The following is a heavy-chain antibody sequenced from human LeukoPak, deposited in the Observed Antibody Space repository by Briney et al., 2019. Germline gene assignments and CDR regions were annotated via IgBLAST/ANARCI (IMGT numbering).Heavy chain of an antibody. CDR2: ISSSSSYI. J-gene: IGHJ6*03. V-gene: IGHV3-21*01. CDR1: GFTFSSYS. Sequence: GGSLRLSCAASGFTFSSYSMTWVRQAPGKGLEWVSSISSSSSYIYYADSVKGRFTISRDNAKNSLYLQMNSLRAEDTAVYYCARDHLYYYMDVWGKGTTVTVSS. CDR3: ARDHLYYYMDV.